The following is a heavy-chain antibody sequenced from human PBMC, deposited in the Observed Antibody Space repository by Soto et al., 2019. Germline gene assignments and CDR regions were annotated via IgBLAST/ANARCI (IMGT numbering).Heavy chain of an antibody. CDR1: GGSVSIGGYY. J-gene: IGHJ4*02. D-gene: IGHD5-18*01. V-gene: IGHV4-31*03. CDR2: IYYSGST. CDR3: ARSYGGYSYGYAIEVGFDY. Sequence: SETLSLTCTVSGGSVSIGGYYWSWIRKHPGNGLEWIGYIYYSGSTYYNPSLKSRVTISVDTSKNQFSLKLSSVTAADTAVYYCARSYGGYSYGYAIEVGFDYWGQGTLVTVSS.